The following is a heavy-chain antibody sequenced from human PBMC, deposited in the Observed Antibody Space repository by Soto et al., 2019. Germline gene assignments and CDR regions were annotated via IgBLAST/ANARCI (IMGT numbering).Heavy chain of an antibody. V-gene: IGHV3-30*03. Sequence: GGSLRLSCAASGFTFSSYGMHWVRQAPGKGLEWVAVISYDGSNKYYADSVKGRFTISRDNSKNTLYLQMNSLRTEDTAVYYCATPPFTYYYYYGMDVWGQGTTVTVPS. CDR1: GFTFSSYG. CDR2: ISYDGSNK. J-gene: IGHJ6*02. CDR3: ATPPFTYYYYYGMDV.